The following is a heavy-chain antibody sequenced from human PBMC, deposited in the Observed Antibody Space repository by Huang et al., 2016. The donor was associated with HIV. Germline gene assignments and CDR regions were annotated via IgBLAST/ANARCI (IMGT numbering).Heavy chain of an antibody. CDR3: ARGRGTSWSFFDT. J-gene: IGHJ5*02. Sequence: QVRLDQWGAGLLKPSETLTLPCAVYGDSLSGFFCSWIRQSPGRGLEWIGAITQSGRTNYNPSLKSRVTIAIDTSKKQFSLKLKSVTADDTSTYYCARGRGTSWSFFDTWGQGSFVTVSS. CDR1: GDSLSGFF. V-gene: IGHV4-34*01. D-gene: IGHD2-2*01. CDR2: ITQSGRT.